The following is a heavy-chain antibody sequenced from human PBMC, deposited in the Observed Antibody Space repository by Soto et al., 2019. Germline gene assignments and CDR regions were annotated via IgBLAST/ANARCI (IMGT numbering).Heavy chain of an antibody. Sequence: GGSLRLSCAASGFTFSSYSMNWVRQAPGKGLEWVSSISSSSSYIYYADSVKGRFTISRDNAKNSLYLQMNSLRAEDTAVYYCARDPAYYDILTGYYKSHWFDPWGQGTLVTVSS. CDR2: ISSSSSYI. CDR3: ARDPAYYDILTGYYKSHWFDP. CDR1: GFTFSSYS. V-gene: IGHV3-21*01. D-gene: IGHD3-9*01. J-gene: IGHJ5*02.